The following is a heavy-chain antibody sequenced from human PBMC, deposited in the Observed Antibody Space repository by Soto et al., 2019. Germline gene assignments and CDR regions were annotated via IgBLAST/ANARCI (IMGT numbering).Heavy chain of an antibody. Sequence: GGSLRLSCAASGFTFSTYAMSWVRQAPGKGLEWVSNITTSCGNKYYADSVQGRFTISRDNSKNTLYLQMNSLRAEDTAVYYCAGRYCTNGVCYTNYYYYIDVWGKGTTVTVSS. CDR2: ITTSCGNK. D-gene: IGHD2-8*01. V-gene: IGHV3-23*01. J-gene: IGHJ6*03. CDR1: GFTFSTYA. CDR3: AGRYCTNGVCYTNYYYYIDV.